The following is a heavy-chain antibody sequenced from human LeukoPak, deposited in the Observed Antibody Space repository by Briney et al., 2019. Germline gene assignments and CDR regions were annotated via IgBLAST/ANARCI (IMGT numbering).Heavy chain of an antibody. CDR1: GDSISRYY. V-gene: IGHV4-59*08. J-gene: IGHJ4*02. CDR3: ARHIGRVLPFDY. CDR2: IYYSGSA. Sequence: PSETLSLTRTVSGDSISRYYWSWIRQPPGKGPEWIGHIYYSGSANYTPSLKSRVTISIDTSKNQFSLKLSSVTAADTAMYYCARHIGRVLPFDYWGQGTLVTVSS. D-gene: IGHD3-10*01.